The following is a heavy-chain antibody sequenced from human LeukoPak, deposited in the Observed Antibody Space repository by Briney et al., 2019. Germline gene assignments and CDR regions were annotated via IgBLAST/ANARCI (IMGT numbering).Heavy chain of an antibody. Sequence: SETLSLTCTVSGGSISSSTYYWGWIRQPPGKGLEWIGGIYSSGSSYYNPSLKSRVTVSVDTSKNQFSLKLSSVTAADTAVYYCARHGADIVVVPSGSIVYWGQGTLVTVSS. CDR2: IYSSGSS. D-gene: IGHD2-2*01. J-gene: IGHJ4*02. CDR1: GGSISSSTYY. CDR3: ARHGADIVVVPSGSIVY. V-gene: IGHV4-39*01.